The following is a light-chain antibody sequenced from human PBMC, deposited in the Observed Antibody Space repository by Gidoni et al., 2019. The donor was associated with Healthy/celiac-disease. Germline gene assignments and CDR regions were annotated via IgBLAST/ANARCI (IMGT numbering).Light chain of an antibody. V-gene: IGKV3-11*01. CDR1: QSVSSY. J-gene: IGKJ5*01. CDR3: QQPFVG. CDR2: DAS. Sequence: EIVLTQSPATLSLSPGERATLSCRASQSVSSYLAWYQQTPGQAPRLLIYDASNRATGIPARISGSGSGTDFTLTISSLEPEDFAVYYCQQPFVGFGQGTRLEIK.